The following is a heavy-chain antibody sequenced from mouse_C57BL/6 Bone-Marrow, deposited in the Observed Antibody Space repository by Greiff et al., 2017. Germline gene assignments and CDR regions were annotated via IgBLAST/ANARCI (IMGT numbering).Heavy chain of an antibody. D-gene: IGHD1-1*01. Sequence: QVQLQQSGAELARPGASVKLSCKASGYTFTSYGISWVKQRPGQGLEWIGAIYPRSGNTYYTEKFTGKATLTADKSSSTAYMELRSLTSEDSAVYFCARFFVLPGAYWGQGTLVTVSA. CDR3: ARFFVLPGAY. J-gene: IGHJ3*01. CDR1: GYTFTSYG. CDR2: IYPRSGNT. V-gene: IGHV1-81*01.